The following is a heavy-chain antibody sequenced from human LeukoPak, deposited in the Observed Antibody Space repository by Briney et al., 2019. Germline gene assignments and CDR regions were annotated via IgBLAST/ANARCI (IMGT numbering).Heavy chain of an antibody. V-gene: IGHV4-39*07. CDR2: IYYSGST. J-gene: IGHJ4*02. Sequence: SETLSLTCTVSGGSISSSSYYWGWIRQPPGKGLEWIGSIYYSGSTYYNPSLKSRVTISVDTSKNQFSLKLSSVTAADTAVYYCARGPGVTRPFDYWGQGTLVTVSS. CDR1: GGSISSSSYY. D-gene: IGHD2-8*01. CDR3: ARGPGVTRPFDY.